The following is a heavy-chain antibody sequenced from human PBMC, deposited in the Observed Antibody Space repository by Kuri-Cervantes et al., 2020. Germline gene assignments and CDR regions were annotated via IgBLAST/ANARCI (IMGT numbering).Heavy chain of an antibody. J-gene: IGHJ4*02. V-gene: IGHV3-11*01. CDR2: ISSSGSTI. D-gene: IGHD1-26*01. CDR1: GFTFSDYY. CDR3: AKGSAVGATVRPYYFDY. Sequence: GESLKISCAASGFTFSDYYMSWIRQAPGKGLEWVSYISSSGSTIYYADSVKGRFTISRDNAKNSLYLQMNSLGAEDTALYYCAKGSAVGATVRPYYFDYWGQGTLVTVSS.